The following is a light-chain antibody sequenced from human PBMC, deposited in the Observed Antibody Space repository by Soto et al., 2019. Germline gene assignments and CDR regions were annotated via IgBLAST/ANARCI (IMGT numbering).Light chain of an antibody. J-gene: IGLJ1*01. CDR2: DVN. CDR1: SSDVGGYNY. CDR3: NSYTSSSTLV. Sequence: QSVLTQPASVSGSPGQSITISCTGTSSDVGGYNYVSWYQQYPGKAPKLMIYDVNNRPSGVSNRFSGSKSGNTASLTISGLQAEDEADYYCNSYTSSSTLVFGTGTKVTVL. V-gene: IGLV2-14*01.